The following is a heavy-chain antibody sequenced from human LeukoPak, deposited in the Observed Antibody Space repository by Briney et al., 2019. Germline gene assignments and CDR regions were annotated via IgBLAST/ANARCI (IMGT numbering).Heavy chain of an antibody. V-gene: IGHV4-59*01. J-gene: IGHJ4*02. D-gene: IGHD3-22*01. CDR3: ARREISSGYVYYFDY. Sequence: SETLSLTCTVSGGSISSYYWSWIRQPPGKGLEWIGYIYYSGSTNYNPSLKSRVTISVDTSKNQFSLKLSSVTAADTAVYYCARREISSGYVYYFDYWGQGNLVTVSS. CDR1: GGSISSYY. CDR2: IYYSGST.